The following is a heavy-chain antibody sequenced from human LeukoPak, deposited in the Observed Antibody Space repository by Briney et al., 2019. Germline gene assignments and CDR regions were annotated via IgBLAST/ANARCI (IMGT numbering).Heavy chain of an antibody. Sequence: GGSLRLSCAASAFTFSSYSMNWVRQAPGKGLEWVSAISGSGGSTYYADSVKGRFTISRDNSKNTLYLQMNSLRAEDTAVYYCAIGSGSYYGAQFDYWGQGTLVTVSS. CDR2: ISGSGGST. D-gene: IGHD1-26*01. CDR1: AFTFSSYS. V-gene: IGHV3-23*01. CDR3: AIGSGSYYGAQFDY. J-gene: IGHJ4*02.